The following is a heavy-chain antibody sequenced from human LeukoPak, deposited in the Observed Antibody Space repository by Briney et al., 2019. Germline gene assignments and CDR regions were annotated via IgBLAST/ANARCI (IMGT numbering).Heavy chain of an antibody. CDR2: IYSGGST. D-gene: IGHD2-2*01. CDR1: GFTVSSNH. CDR3: ASCSTSCSGMDV. J-gene: IGHJ6*02. Sequence: PGGSLRLSCAVSGFTVSSNHMTWVRQAPGKGLEWVSVIYSGGSTYYVDSVKGRFTISRDNTKNTLYLQMNSLRAEDTAVYYCASCSTSCSGMDVWGQGTTVTVSS. V-gene: IGHV3-53*01.